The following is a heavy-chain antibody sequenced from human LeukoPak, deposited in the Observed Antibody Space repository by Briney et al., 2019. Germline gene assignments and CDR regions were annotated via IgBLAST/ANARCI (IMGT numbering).Heavy chain of an antibody. Sequence: GGSLRLSCAASGFTFSSYAMHWVRQAPGKGLEWVAVISYDGSNKYYADSVKGRFTISRDNSKNTLYLQMNSLRAEDTAVYYCASGIAARPAIRPYCFDYWGQGALVTVSS. CDR3: ASGIAARPAIRPYCFDY. D-gene: IGHD6-6*01. CDR1: GFTFSSYA. V-gene: IGHV3-30-3*01. J-gene: IGHJ4*02. CDR2: ISYDGSNK.